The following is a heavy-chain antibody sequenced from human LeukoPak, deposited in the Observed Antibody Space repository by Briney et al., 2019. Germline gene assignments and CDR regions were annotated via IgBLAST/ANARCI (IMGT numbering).Heavy chain of an antibody. V-gene: IGHV3-48*03. CDR3: ARTVYDLRGQRLVPGLDY. J-gene: IGHJ4*02. CDR1: GFTFRLYE. D-gene: IGHD6-19*01. Sequence: GGSLRLSCAASGFTFRLYEMTWVRQAPGKGLEWVSYIGTITSPTYYADSVKGRFTVSRDDAKNSLYLQMSSLRAEDTAVYYCARTVYDLRGQRLVPGLDYWGQGTLVTVSS. CDR2: IGTITSPT.